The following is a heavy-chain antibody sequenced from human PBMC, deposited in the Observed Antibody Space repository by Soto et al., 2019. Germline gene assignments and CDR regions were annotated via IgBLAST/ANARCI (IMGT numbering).Heavy chain of an antibody. CDR2: INHSGST. CDR1: GGSFSGYY. D-gene: IGHD2-21*02. Sequence: PSETLSLTCAFYGGSFSGYYWSWIRQPPGKGLEWIGEINHSGSTNYNPSLKSRVTISVDTSKNQFSLKLSSVTAADTAVYYCARVSSGGDAPPAGWFDPGGQGTLVTVPS. J-gene: IGHJ5*02. V-gene: IGHV4-34*01. CDR3: ARVSSGGDAPPAGWFDP.